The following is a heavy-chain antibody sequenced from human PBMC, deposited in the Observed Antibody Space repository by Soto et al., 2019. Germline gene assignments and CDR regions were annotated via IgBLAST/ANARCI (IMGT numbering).Heavy chain of an antibody. D-gene: IGHD6-13*01. Sequence: EVQLVESGGGLVQPGGSLRLSCAASGFTFSTYWMHWVRQARGKGLVWVSRIKSDGSSTSYADSVKGRFTISRDNAKNTLDLQMNSLRVEATAVYYCARADWFDPWGQGTMVTVSS. CDR3: ARADWFDP. CDR2: IKSDGSST. CDR1: GFTFSTYW. V-gene: IGHV3-74*01. J-gene: IGHJ5*02.